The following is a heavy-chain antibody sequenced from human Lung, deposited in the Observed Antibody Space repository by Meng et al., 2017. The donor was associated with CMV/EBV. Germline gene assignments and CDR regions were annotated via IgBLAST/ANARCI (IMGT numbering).Heavy chain of an antibody. D-gene: IGHD2-15*01. CDR1: GGAISSGDYY. J-gene: IGHJ4*02. CDR3: ARVGGCSGGGCYHRLFDY. V-gene: IGHV4-30-4*01. Sequence: VQRQGSGPGLVKPSQPLSLTCTVSGGAISSGDYYWSWIRQPPGKGLEWIGYIYYTGSTYYNPSLKSRVIISVDTSKNQFSLKLNSVTAADTAVYYCARVGGCSGGGCYHRLFDYWGQGTLVTGSS. CDR2: IYYTGST.